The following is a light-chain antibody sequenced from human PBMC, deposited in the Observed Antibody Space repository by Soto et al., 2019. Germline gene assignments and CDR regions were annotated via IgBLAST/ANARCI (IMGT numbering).Light chain of an antibody. CDR3: QVWDRYTRV. V-gene: IGLV3-1*01. Sequence: SYDLIQPPSVSVSPGQTASITCSGDKLGNKYVCWYQQRPGQSPVLVIYKDSRRPSGIPERFSGSNSGNTATLTISGTQAMDEADYYCQVWDRYTRVFGGGTKVTVL. CDR2: KDS. J-gene: IGLJ3*02. CDR1: KLGNKY.